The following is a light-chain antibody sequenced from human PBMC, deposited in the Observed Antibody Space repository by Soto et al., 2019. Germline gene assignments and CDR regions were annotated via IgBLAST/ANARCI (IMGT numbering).Light chain of an antibody. Sequence: QSALTQPPSVSGAPGERVTISCTGSSSNIGAGYEVHWYQQLPGTSPKLLIYEDTDRPSGVPDRFSGSKSGTSASLAITGLLAEDEADYYCQSYDNSLSGSYVFGTGTK. J-gene: IGLJ1*01. CDR3: QSYDNSLSGSYV. CDR2: EDT. V-gene: IGLV1-40*01. CDR1: SSNIGAGYE.